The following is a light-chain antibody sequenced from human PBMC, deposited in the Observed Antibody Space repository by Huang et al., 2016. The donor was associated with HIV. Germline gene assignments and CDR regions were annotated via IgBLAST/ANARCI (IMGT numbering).Light chain of an antibody. CDR3: QQYQDWPRT. Sequence: EIVMTQSPGTLSLCPGERATLSCRPSQSVSSNLAWYQHKPGQAPRLLIYGASTRATGVPARFSGSGSGTDFTLTISSLQSDDFVVYYCQQYQDWPRTFGQGTKVEIK. CDR2: GAS. CDR1: QSVSSN. V-gene: IGKV3-15*01. J-gene: IGKJ1*01.